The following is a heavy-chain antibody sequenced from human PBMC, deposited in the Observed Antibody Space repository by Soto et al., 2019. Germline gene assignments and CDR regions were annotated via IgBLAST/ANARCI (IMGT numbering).Heavy chain of an antibody. CDR2: INHSGST. Sequence: QVQLQQWGAGLLKPSETLSLTCAVYGGSFRGYYWCWIRQPPGPGLEWIGEINHSGSTNYNPSLKSRVTRSVDTSKNQFSLKLSSVTAPGTAVYYCARGGPMYDYNWGSYRPFDYWGQGTLVTVSS. D-gene: IGHD3-16*02. CDR3: ARGGPMYDYNWGSYRPFDY. J-gene: IGHJ4*02. CDR1: GGSFRGYY. V-gene: IGHV4-34*01.